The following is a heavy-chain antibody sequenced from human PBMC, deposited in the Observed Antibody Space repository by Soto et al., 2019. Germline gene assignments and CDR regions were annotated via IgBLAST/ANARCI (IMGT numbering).Heavy chain of an antibody. D-gene: IGHD2-15*01. CDR3: AKDRGYCSGGSCYSGWYFDL. CDR2: ISWNSGSI. Sequence: EVQLVESGGGLVQPGRSLRLSCAASGFTFDDYAMHWVRQAPGKGLEWVSGISWNSGSIGYADSVKGRFTISRDNAKNSLYLQMNSLRAEDTALYYCAKDRGYCSGGSCYSGWYFDLWGRGTLVTVSS. J-gene: IGHJ2*01. V-gene: IGHV3-9*01. CDR1: GFTFDDYA.